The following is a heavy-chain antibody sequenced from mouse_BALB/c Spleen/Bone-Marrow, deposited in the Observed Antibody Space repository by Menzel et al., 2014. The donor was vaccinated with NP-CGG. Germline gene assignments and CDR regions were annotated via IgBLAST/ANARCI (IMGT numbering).Heavy chain of an antibody. Sequence: DVKLEESGRDLVKPGGSLKLSCAASGFTLSSSGMSWVRQTPDKRMEWIATLNSGGSYTYYPDSVKGRFTISRDNAKNTLYLQMSSLKSEDTAMYYCARQTVWSGFYYWGQGTTLTVSS. J-gene: IGHJ2*01. V-gene: IGHV5-6*02. CDR2: LNSGGSYT. CDR1: GFTLSSSG. CDR3: ARQTVWSGFYY. D-gene: IGHD2-10*02.